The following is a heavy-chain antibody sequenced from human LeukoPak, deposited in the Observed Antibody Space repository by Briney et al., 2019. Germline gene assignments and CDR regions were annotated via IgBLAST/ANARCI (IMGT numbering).Heavy chain of an antibody. V-gene: IGHV3-30*18. CDR1: GFTFSSYV. CDR2: ISYDGGQK. CDR3: AKPVYSRGWYALTFDC. J-gene: IGHJ4*02. Sequence: GGSLRLSCAASGFTFSSYVMHWVRQAPGKGLEWVAVISYDGGQKYYADSVKGRFTISRDNSNDTVYLQMNSLTAEDTAVYYCAKPVYSRGWYALTFDCWGQGTLVTVSS. D-gene: IGHD6-19*01.